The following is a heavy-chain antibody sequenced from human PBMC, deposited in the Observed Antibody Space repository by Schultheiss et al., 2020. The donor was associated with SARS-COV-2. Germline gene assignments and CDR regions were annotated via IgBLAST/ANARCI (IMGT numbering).Heavy chain of an antibody. CDR3: ARAWRIVGAITPGVDAFDI. CDR1: GGSFSGYY. CDR2: IYYSGST. Sequence: SQTLSLTCAVYGGSFSGYYWSWIRQPPGKGLEWIGYIYYSGSTNYNPSLKSRVTISVDTSKNQFSLKLSSVTAADTAVYYCARAWRIVGAITPGVDAFDIWGQGTMVTVSS. J-gene: IGHJ3*02. D-gene: IGHD1-26*01. V-gene: IGHV4-59*01.